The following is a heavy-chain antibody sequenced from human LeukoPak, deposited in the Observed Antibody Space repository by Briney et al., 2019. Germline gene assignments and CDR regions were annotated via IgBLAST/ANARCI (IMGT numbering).Heavy chain of an antibody. CDR2: INSRSGPI. CDR1: GFTFSTYA. V-gene: IGHV3-48*01. Sequence: PGGSLRLSCAASGFTFSTYAMNWVRQAPGKGLEWVSYINSRSGPIYYADSVKGRFTISRDNSKNTLYLQMNSLRAEDTAVYYCAKDGSMVVDFYFDYWGQGTLVTVSS. D-gene: IGHD2-21*01. CDR3: AKDGSMVVDFYFDY. J-gene: IGHJ4*02.